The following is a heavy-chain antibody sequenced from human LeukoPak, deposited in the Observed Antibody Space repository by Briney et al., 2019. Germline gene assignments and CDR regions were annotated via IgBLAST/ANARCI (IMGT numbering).Heavy chain of an antibody. CDR3: ARGYDILTGYLGGDY. J-gene: IGHJ4*02. D-gene: IGHD3-9*01. Sequence: PGGSLRLSCAASGFTFSSYGMHWVRQAPGKGLEWVSAISGSGGSTYYADSVKGRFTISRDNSKNTLYLQMNSLRAEDTAVYYCARGYDILTGYLGGDYWGQGTLVTVSS. V-gene: IGHV3-23*01. CDR1: GFTFSSYG. CDR2: ISGSGGST.